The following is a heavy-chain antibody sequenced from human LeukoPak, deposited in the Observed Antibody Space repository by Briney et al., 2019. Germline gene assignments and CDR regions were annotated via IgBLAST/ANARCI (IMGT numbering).Heavy chain of an antibody. CDR3: ARRGPLTGDAFDI. V-gene: IGHV5-51*01. CDR2: IYPHDSAT. CDR1: GYSFTSYW. J-gene: IGHJ3*02. Sequence: GESLKISCKGSGYSFTSYWIGWVRQMPGKGLEFLGIIYPHDSATIYSPSFQGQVTVSADKSISTAYLQWSSLKASDTAMYYCARRGPLTGDAFDIWGQGTMVTVSS. D-gene: IGHD7-27*01.